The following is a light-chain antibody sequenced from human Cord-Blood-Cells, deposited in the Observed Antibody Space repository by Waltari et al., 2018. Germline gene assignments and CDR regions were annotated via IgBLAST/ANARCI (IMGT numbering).Light chain of an antibody. CDR3: QQYNNWPPWT. CDR1: QSVSSN. J-gene: IGKJ1*01. CDR2: DAS. V-gene: IGKV3-15*01. Sequence: EIVMTQPPATLSVSPGERPTLSCRASQSVSSNISWYQQKPRQAPRFLIYDASTRDTGSAARWSGSGSGKEYCLPISSSQCEEFGVYYYQQYNNWPPWTFGQGTKVEIK.